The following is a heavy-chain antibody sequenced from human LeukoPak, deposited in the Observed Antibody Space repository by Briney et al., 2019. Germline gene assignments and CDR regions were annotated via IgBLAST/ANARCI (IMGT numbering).Heavy chain of an antibody. CDR3: ARGRGARSSRWYNWFDP. CDR2: INHSGST. J-gene: IGHJ5*02. V-gene: IGHV4-34*01. D-gene: IGHD6-13*01. CDR1: GGSFSAYY. Sequence: PESLSLTCAVYGGSFSAYYWSWIRQPPGKGLEWIGEINHSGSTNYNPSLTPRVTISIATSKNQSTLEMSSLTAADTAVYYCARGRGARSSRWYNWFDPWGQGTLVTVSS.